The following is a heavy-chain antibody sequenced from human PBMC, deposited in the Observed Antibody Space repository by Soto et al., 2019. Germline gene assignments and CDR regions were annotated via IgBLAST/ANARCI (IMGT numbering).Heavy chain of an antibody. J-gene: IGHJ3*01. V-gene: IGHV3-23*05. CDR1: GVTFGTYS. D-gene: IGHD3-16*01. CDR3: AKDRAGGAFDF. CDR2: IYGNGSTI. Sequence: HPGWSLRLSCAASGVTFGTYSMNWVRQAPGKGLEWVSGIYGNGSTIYYVDSVKGRFTISRDNTKNSLYLQMSSLRAEDTAVYYCAKDRAGGAFDFWGPGTMVTV.